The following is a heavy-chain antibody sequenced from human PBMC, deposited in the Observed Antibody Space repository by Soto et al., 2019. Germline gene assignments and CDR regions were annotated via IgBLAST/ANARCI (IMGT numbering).Heavy chain of an antibody. D-gene: IGHD6-13*01. Sequence: EVQLVESGGDLVQPGGSLRLSCAASGWTFSASWMHWVRQAPGKGLVWVSRITGDGTNTTYADSVKGRFTVSRDNARNTLYLQMNSLRVEDTGIYYCATDWYGSTDYWGQGTPVTVSS. CDR1: GWTFSASW. J-gene: IGHJ4*02. CDR2: ITGDGTNT. CDR3: ATDWYGSTDY. V-gene: IGHV3-74*03.